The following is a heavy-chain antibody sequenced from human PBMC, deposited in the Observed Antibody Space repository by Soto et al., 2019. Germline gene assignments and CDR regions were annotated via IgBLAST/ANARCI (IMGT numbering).Heavy chain of an antibody. D-gene: IGHD3-10*01. V-gene: IGHV3-23*01. CDR3: TAPRDEYGSGVSWFTYGMDI. CDR1: GFTFSDYA. Sequence: PGGSLRLSCLASGFTFSDYAMTWVRHVPGRGLEWVASLDGAGGSTYYADSERGRFTISRDNSQNTLFLQMKRLTVDDTAIYYCTAPRDEYGSGVSWFTYGMDIWGQGTTVTAP. CDR2: LDGAGGST. J-gene: IGHJ6*02.